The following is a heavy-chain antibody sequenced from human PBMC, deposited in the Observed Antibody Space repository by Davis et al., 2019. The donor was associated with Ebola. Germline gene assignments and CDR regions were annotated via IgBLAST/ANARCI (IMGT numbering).Heavy chain of an antibody. J-gene: IGHJ4*02. Sequence: PGGSLRLSCAASGFTFSVSSIHWVRQAPGKGLEWVGRIRSKANTYATAYAASVKGRFTMSRDDSKNTAYLQMNSLKTEDTAVYYCSTTLDGPDYWGQGTLVTVSS. CDR3: STTLDGPDY. CDR2: IRSKANTYAT. D-gene: IGHD5-24*01. V-gene: IGHV3-73*01. CDR1: GFTFSVSS.